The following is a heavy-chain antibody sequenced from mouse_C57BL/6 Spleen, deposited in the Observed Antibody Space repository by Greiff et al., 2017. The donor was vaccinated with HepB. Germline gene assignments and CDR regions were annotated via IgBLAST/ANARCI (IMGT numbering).Heavy chain of an antibody. CDR2: IWRGGST. V-gene: IGHV2-5*01. D-gene: IGHD2-1*01. J-gene: IGHJ3*01. CDR1: GFSLTSYG. Sequence: VKLQESGPGLVQPSQSLSITCTVSGFSLTSYGVHWVRQSPGKGLEWLGVIWRGGSTDYNAAFMSRLSITKDNSKNQVFFKMNSLQADDTAIYYCAKNRDGNYGGAWFAYWGQGTLVTVSA. CDR3: AKNRDGNYGGAWFAY.